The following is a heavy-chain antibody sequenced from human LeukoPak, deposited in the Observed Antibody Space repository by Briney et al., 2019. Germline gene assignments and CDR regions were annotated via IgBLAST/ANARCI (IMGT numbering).Heavy chain of an antibody. D-gene: IGHD3-3*01. J-gene: IGHJ6*02. CDR3: ARHVSEYYDFWSGSYGMDV. V-gene: IGHV4-39*01. Sequence: SETLSLTCTVSGGSISSYYWGWIRQPPGKGLEWIGSIYYSGSTYYNPSLKSRVTISVDTSKNQFSLKLSSVTAADTAVYYCARHVSEYYDFWSGSYGMDVWGQGTTVTVSS. CDR1: GGSISSYY. CDR2: IYYSGST.